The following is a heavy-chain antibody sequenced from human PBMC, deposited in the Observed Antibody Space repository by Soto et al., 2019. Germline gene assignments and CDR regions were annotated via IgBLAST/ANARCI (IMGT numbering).Heavy chain of an antibody. Sequence: PSETLSLTCTVSGGSISSYYWSWIRQPPGKGLEWIGYIYYSGSTNYNPSLKSRVTISVDTSKNQFSLKLSSVTAADTAVYYCARDYIGRSPGNWFDPWGQGTLVTVSS. J-gene: IGHJ5*02. CDR2: IYYSGST. D-gene: IGHD2-15*01. CDR3: ARDYIGRSPGNWFDP. V-gene: IGHV4-59*01. CDR1: GGSISSYY.